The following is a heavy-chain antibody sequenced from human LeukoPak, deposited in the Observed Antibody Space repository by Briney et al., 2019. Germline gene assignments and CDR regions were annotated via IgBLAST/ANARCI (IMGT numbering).Heavy chain of an antibody. D-gene: IGHD6-13*01. CDR1: GGSISSGGYS. V-gene: IGHV4-30-2*01. CDR2: IYHSGST. Sequence: SETLSLTCAVSGGSISSGGYSWSWIRQPPGKGLEWIGYIYHSGSTYYNPSLKSRVTISVDRSKNQFSLKLSSVTAADTAVYYCARGIAAAGPLRFDYWGQGTLVTASS. CDR3: ARGIAAAGPLRFDY. J-gene: IGHJ4*02.